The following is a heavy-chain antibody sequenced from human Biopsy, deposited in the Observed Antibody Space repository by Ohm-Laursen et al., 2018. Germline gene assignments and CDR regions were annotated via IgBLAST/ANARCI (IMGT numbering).Heavy chain of an antibody. Sequence: SETLSLTWAVSGGSISSFYWTWIRRPPGKGPEWIGDISDSGSTNYKPSLKSRVIISVDTSKNQFSLNLSSVTAADTAVYYCARRGSGGRSFDHWGQGTLVTVSS. D-gene: IGHD2-15*01. V-gene: IGHV4-59*08. CDR2: ISDSGST. CDR1: GGSISSFY. J-gene: IGHJ4*02. CDR3: ARRGSGGRSFDH.